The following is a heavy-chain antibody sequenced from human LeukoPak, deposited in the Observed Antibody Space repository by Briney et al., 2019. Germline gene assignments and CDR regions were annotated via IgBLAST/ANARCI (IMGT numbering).Heavy chain of an antibody. CDR3: ARGDFCSKSNCYLRPMDV. CDR1: GGSISDYY. D-gene: IGHD3-3*01. CDR2: IYYSGST. Sequence: SETLSLTCSVSGGSISDYYWNWIRQPPGKGLEWIGYIYYSGSTTYNPSLKSRVTMSVDTSKNQFSLKVRSVTAADTAVYYCARGDFCSKSNCYLRPMDVWGKGTTVTVSS. J-gene: IGHJ6*03. V-gene: IGHV4-59*01.